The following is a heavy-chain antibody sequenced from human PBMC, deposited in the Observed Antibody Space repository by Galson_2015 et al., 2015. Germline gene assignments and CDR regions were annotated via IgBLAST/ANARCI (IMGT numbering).Heavy chain of an antibody. J-gene: IGHJ3*02. V-gene: IGHV1-69*13. D-gene: IGHD3-22*01. CDR1: GGTLSNYA. CDR3: ARRKARQYDSSGGAFDI. Sequence: SVKVSCKASGGTLSNYAFSWLRQAPGQGLEWMGGIIPVFGTTHYAPNFHGRLTITADASTSTAYMEVSSLRSEDTAVYYCARRKARQYDSSGGAFDIWGQGTMVTVAS. CDR2: IIPVFGTT.